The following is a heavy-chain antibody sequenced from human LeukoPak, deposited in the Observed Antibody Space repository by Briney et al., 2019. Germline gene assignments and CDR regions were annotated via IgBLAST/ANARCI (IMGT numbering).Heavy chain of an antibody. V-gene: IGHV3-48*04. CDR1: GFTFSSYS. J-gene: IGHJ4*02. D-gene: IGHD3-22*01. Sequence: GGSLRLSCAASGFTFSSYSMNWVRQAPGKGLEWVSYISSGSSTIYYADSVKGRFTISRDNAKNSLYLQMNSLRAEDTAVYYCARDAYYYDSSGYYPAEEGLDYWGQGTLVTVSS. CDR2: ISSGSSTI. CDR3: ARDAYYYDSSGYYPAEEGLDY.